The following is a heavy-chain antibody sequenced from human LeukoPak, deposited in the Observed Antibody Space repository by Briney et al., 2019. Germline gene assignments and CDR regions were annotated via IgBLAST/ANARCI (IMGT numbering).Heavy chain of an antibody. V-gene: IGHV4-34*01. J-gene: IGHJ3*02. Sequence: SETLSPTCAVYGGSLSDYYWSWIRQPPGEGLEWIGEIKPGGITNYNPSVKSRVTISADTSKNQLFLNVNSATAADTAVYYCARGVRYFVLDGFDIWGQGTMVTVSS. CDR2: IKPGGIT. CDR3: ARGVRYFVLDGFDI. D-gene: IGHD3-9*01. CDR1: GGSLSDYY.